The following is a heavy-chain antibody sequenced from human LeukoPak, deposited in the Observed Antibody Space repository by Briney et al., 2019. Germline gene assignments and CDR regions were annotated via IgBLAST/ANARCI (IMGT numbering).Heavy chain of an antibody. J-gene: IGHJ4*02. CDR1: GYTFTSYY. CDR2: VNPSGGST. D-gene: IGHD5-24*01. Sequence: GASVKVSCKASGYTFTSYYMHLVRQAPGQGLEWMGIVNPSGGSTSNAQKFQGRVTMTRDTSTSTVYMELSSLRSEDTAVYYCARRDWVVINGLLQFYLDYWGQGTLVTVSS. V-gene: IGHV1-46*01. CDR3: ARRDWVVINGLLQFYLDY.